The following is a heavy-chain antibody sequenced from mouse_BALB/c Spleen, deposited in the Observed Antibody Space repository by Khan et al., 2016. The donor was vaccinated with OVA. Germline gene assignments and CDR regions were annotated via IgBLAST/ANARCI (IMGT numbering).Heavy chain of an antibody. V-gene: IGHV3-2*02. D-gene: IGHD1-1*01. Sequence: EVQLQESGPGLVKPSQSLSLTCTVTGYSITTNYAWDWIRQFPGNKLEWMGYISYSGSTSHTPSLTSRIFINRDTSKNQFFLQLNSVTTEDTAKYYCARTNYYGYAVDYWGQGTSVTVSS. CDR3: ARTNYYGYAVDY. CDR2: ISYSGST. CDR1: GYSITTNYA. J-gene: IGHJ4*01.